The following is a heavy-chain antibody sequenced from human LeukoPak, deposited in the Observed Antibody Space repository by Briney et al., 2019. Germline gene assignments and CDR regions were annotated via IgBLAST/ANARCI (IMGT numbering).Heavy chain of an antibody. CDR3: ARAAVFGGVVRYYYYGMDV. CDR1: GFTFSSYA. V-gene: IGHV3-23*01. J-gene: IGHJ6*02. D-gene: IGHD2-8*02. CDR2: ISGSGGST. Sequence: PSGGSLRLSCAASGFTFSSYAMSWVRQAPGKGLEWVSAISGSGGSTYYADSVKGRFTISRDNAKNSLYLQMNSLRAEDTAVYYCARAAVFGGVVRYYYYGMDVWGQGTTVTVSS.